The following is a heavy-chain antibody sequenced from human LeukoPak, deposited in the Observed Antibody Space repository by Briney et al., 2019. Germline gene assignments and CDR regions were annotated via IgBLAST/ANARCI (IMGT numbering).Heavy chain of an antibody. J-gene: IGHJ4*02. CDR1: GGSISSYY. CDR3: ARDRTGLDY. CDR2: IYYSGST. V-gene: IGHV4-59*01. Sequence: SETLSLTCTVSGGSISSYYWSWIRQPPGKGLEWLGYIYYSGSTNYNPSLKSRVTISVDQSKNQFSLKLSSVTAADTAVYYCARDRTGLDYWGQGTLVTVSS.